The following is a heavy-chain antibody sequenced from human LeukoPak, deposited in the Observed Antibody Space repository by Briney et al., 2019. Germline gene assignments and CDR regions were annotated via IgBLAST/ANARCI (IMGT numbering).Heavy chain of an antibody. V-gene: IGHV1-2*02. CDR2: INPNSGGT. D-gene: IGHD1-7*01. CDR3: ARGLSGITGTRSFDY. J-gene: IGHJ4*02. CDR1: GYTFTGYY. Sequence: ASVKVSCKASGYTFTGYYMHWVRQAPGQGLEWMGWINPNSGGTNYAQKFQGRVTMTRDTSISTAYMELSRLRSDDTAVYYCARGLSGITGTRSFDYWGQGTLVTVSS.